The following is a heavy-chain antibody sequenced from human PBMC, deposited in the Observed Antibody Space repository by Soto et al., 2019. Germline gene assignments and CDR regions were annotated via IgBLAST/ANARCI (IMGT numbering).Heavy chain of an antibody. CDR1: EYFTSYA. CDR3: ARSGKPGITVAGTIDY. J-gene: IGHJ4*02. D-gene: IGHD6-19*01. Sequence: QVQLVQSGAEVKKPGASVKVSCKASEYFTSYAMQWVRQAPGKRLEWMGWINAGNGDTKYSQKFQGRVNITRDTSASTAYMELNSLRSEDTAVYYCARSGKPGITVAGTIDYWGQGTLVTVSS. V-gene: IGHV1-3*01. CDR2: INAGNGDT.